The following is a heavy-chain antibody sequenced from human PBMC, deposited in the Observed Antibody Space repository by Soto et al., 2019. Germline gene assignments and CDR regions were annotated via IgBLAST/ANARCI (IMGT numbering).Heavy chain of an antibody. CDR1: GFTFSSYA. J-gene: IGHJ4*02. CDR2: ISGSGGST. V-gene: IGHV3-23*01. Sequence: GGSLRLSCAASGFTFSSYAMSWVRQAPGKGLEWVSAISGSGGSTYYADSVKGRFTISRDNSKNTLYLQMNSRRAEDTAVYYCAKIGGQDYDILTGYYKWFDYWGQGTLVTVSS. CDR3: AKIGGQDYDILTGYYKWFDY. D-gene: IGHD3-9*01.